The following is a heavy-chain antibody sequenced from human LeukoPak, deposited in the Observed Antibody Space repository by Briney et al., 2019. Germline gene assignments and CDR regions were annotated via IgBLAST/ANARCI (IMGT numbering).Heavy chain of an antibody. CDR1: GGTFSSYA. D-gene: IGHD5-24*01. CDR3: ARDGEMATIYFDY. J-gene: IGHJ4*02. V-gene: IGHV1-69*04. Sequence: SVKVSCKASGGTFSSYAISWVRQAPGQGLEWMGTIIPIVGIANYAQKFQGRATITADKSTSTAYMELSSLRSEDTAVYYCARDGEMATIYFDYWGQGTLVTVSS. CDR2: IIPIVGIA.